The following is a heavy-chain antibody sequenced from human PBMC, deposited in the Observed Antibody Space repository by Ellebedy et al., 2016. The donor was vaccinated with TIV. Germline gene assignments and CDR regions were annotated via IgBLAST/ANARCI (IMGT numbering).Heavy chain of an antibody. CDR2: ISAYNGNT. CDR3: ARDRAMAAGDAFDI. D-gene: IGHD6-13*01. J-gene: IGHJ3*02. CDR1: GYTFTSYG. V-gene: IGHV1-18*01. Sequence: ASVKVSXKASGYTFTSYGISWVRQAPGQGLEWMGWISAYNGNTSYAQKLQGRVTMTTDTSTSTAYMELRSLRSDDTAVYYCARDRAMAAGDAFDIWGQGTMVTVSS.